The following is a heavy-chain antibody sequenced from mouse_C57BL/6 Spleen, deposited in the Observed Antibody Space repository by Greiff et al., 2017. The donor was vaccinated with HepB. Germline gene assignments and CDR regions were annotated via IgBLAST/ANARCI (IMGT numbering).Heavy chain of an antibody. CDR3: TRTTTVYYFDY. CDR2: IDPETGGT. D-gene: IGHD1-1*01. CDR1: GYTFTDYE. V-gene: IGHV1-15*01. Sequence: QVQLQQPGAELVRPGASVTLSCKASGYTFTDYEMHWVKQTPVHGLEWIGAIDPETGGTAYNQKFKGKAILTADKSSSTAYMELRSLTSEDSAVYYCTRTTTVYYFDYWGQGTTLTVSS. J-gene: IGHJ2*01.